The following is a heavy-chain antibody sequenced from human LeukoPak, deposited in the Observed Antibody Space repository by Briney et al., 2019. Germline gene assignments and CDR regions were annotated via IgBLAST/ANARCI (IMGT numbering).Heavy chain of an antibody. J-gene: IGHJ4*02. CDR3: AKDYYGSGSYIVIDY. CDR1: GFTFSSYA. V-gene: IGHV3-23*01. Sequence: GGSLGLSCAASGFTFSSYAMSWVRQAPGKGLEWVSAISGSGGSTYYADSVKGRFTISRDNSKNTLYLQMNSLRAEDTAVYYCAKDYYGSGSYIVIDYWGQGTLVTVSS. D-gene: IGHD3-10*01. CDR2: ISGSGGST.